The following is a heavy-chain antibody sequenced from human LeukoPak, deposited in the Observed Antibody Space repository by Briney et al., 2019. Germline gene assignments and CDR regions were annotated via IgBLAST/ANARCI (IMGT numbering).Heavy chain of an antibody. CDR3: AKDCHCTTNRDFCGYMDV. CDR1: GFIFSSYA. V-gene: IGHV3-23*01. Sequence: GGSLRLSCAASGFIFSSYAMSWVRQAPGKGLEWVSAISGSGGSTYYADSAKGRFTISRDNSKNTLYLQMNSLRAEDTAVYYCAKDCHCTTNRDFCGYMDVWGKGTTVTVSS. CDR2: ISGSGGST. J-gene: IGHJ6*03. D-gene: IGHD2/OR15-2a*01.